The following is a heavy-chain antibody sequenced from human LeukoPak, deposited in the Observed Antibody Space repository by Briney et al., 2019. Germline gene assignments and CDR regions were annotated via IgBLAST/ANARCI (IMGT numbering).Heavy chain of an antibody. J-gene: IGHJ4*02. CDR1: GYIFTSYG. V-gene: IGHV1-18*01. Sequence: ASVKVSCTASGYIFTSYGISWVRQAPGQGLEWMGWISGNSANTNYAQKLQGRVTMTTDTSTSTAYMELWSLRSDDTAVYYCARDGYGGNSGLYDYWGQGTLVTVSS. D-gene: IGHD4-23*01. CDR2: ISGNSANT. CDR3: ARDGYGGNSGLYDY.